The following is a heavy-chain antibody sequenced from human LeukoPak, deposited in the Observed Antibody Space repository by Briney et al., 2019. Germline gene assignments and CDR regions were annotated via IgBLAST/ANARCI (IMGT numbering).Heavy chain of an antibody. CDR1: GYTFTSYD. CDR3: AREDSSSSDWFDP. J-gene: IGHJ5*02. D-gene: IGHD6-13*01. V-gene: IGHV1-8*01. CDR2: MNPNSGNT. Sequence: GASVKVSCKASGYTFTSYDINWVRQATGRGLEWMGWMNPNSGNTGYAQKFQGRVTMTRNTSISTAYMELSSLRSEDTAVYYCAREDSSSSDWFDPWGQGTLVTVSS.